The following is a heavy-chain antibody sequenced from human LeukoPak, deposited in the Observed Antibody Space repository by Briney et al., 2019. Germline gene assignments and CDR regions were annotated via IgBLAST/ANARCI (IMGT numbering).Heavy chain of an antibody. CDR3: ARQRLRGSLRPGGNFDY. CDR1: GDSITGYY. Sequence: PSETLSLTCSVSGDSITGYYWGWIRQPPGKGLEWIGNIYYTGNTYYNSSLKSRVTISVDTSKNQFSLKLSSVTAADTAVYYCARQRLRGSLRPGGNFDYWGQGTLVTVSS. V-gene: IGHV4-39*01. J-gene: IGHJ4*02. CDR2: IYYTGNT. D-gene: IGHD3-10*01.